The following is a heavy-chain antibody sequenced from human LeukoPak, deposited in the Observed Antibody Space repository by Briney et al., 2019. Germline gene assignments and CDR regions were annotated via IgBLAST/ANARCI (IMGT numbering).Heavy chain of an antibody. Sequence: GGPLRLSCAASGFTFSGFAMSWVRRTPGKGLEWVSGISGSGDNTLYADSVKGRFTISRDNAKNSLYLQMNSLRAEDTAVYYCARDRSGARMATTRGFDYWGQGTLVTVSS. CDR1: GFTFSGFA. CDR3: ARDRSGARMATTRGFDY. CDR2: ISGSGDNT. J-gene: IGHJ4*02. D-gene: IGHD5-24*01. V-gene: IGHV3-23*01.